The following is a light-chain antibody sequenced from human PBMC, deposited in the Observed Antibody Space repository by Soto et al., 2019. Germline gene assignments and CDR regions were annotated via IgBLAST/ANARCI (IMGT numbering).Light chain of an antibody. J-gene: IGLJ2*01. CDR2: NND. V-gene: IGLV6-57*04. CDR3: QSYDSNSVV. Sequence: NFMLTQSHSVSESPGKTVTISCTRSSGSIASNHVQWYQQRPGSAPSTVIYNNDQRPYGVPDRFSGSIDSSSNSASLTISGLKTEDEADYYCQSYDSNSVVFGGGTKVTVL. CDR1: SGSIASNH.